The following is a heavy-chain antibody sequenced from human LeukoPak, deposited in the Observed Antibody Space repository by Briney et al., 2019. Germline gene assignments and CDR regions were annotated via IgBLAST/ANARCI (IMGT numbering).Heavy chain of an antibody. CDR3: VASGYDSSYYYYMDV. CDR2: ISSSGSTI. D-gene: IGHD5-12*01. Sequence: GGSLRLSCAASGFTFSSYEMNWVRQAPGKGLEWVSYISSSGSTIYYADSVKGRFTISRDNAKNSLYLQMNSLRAEDTAVYYCVASGYDSSYYYYMDVWGKGTTVTVSS. V-gene: IGHV3-48*03. CDR1: GFTFSSYE. J-gene: IGHJ6*03.